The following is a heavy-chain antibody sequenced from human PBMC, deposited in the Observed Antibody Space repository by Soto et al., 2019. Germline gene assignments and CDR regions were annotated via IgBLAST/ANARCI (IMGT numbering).Heavy chain of an antibody. CDR2: IYYSGAT. CDR1: GASISGNY. Sequence: ETLSLTFTVSGASISGNYWSLIRQPPGKGLEWIGYIYYSGATNYNPSLESRVTISVDTPKSQFSMTLTSVTPADTAVYYCAKAGSYSGYSGRVDYWGQGIMVTVS. D-gene: IGHD5-12*01. CDR3: AKAGSYSGYSGRVDY. V-gene: IGHV4-59*01. J-gene: IGHJ4*02.